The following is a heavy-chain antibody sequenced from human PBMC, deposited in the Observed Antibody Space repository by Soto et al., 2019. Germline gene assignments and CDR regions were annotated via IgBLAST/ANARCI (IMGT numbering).Heavy chain of an antibody. D-gene: IGHD6-19*01. J-gene: IGHJ4*02. Sequence: GGSLRLSCAASGFTFSSYWMSWVRQAPGKGLEWVANIKQDGSGTYYVDSVKGRFTISRDNSKNTLYLQMNSLRAEDTAVYYCAKSYSSGWYGYFDYWGQGTLVTVSS. CDR3: AKSYSSGWYGYFDY. CDR2: IKQDGSGT. CDR1: GFTFSSYW. V-gene: IGHV3-7*03.